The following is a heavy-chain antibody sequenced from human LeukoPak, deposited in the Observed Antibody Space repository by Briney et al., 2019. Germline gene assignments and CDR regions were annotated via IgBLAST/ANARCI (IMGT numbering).Heavy chain of an antibody. V-gene: IGHV3-30*18. CDR1: GFTFSSYG. J-gene: IGHJ4*02. CDR2: ISYDGSNK. Sequence: GRSLRLSCAASGFTFSSYGMHWVRQAPGKGLEWVAVISYDGSNKYYADSVKGRFTISRDNSKNTLYLQMNSLRAEDTAVHYCAKRIGSGRTDRSAPLLFDYWGQGTLVTVSS. D-gene: IGHD6-19*01. CDR3: AKRIGSGRTDRSAPLLFDY.